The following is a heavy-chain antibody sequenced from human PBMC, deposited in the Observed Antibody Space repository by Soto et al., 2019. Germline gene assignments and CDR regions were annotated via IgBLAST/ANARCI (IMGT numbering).Heavy chain of an antibody. J-gene: IGHJ3*02. V-gene: IGHV3-21*01. CDR2: ISSTSGYI. D-gene: IGHD3-16*01. CDR1: GFTFSTYT. CDR3: ARELRRGAFDI. Sequence: EVQLVESGGGLVKAGGSLRVSCAASGFTFSTYTMIWVRQAPGKGREWISSISSTSGYIYYADSVKGRFTISRDNAKKSLCLQMNSLRAEDTAVYYCARELRRGAFDIWGQGTMVTVSS.